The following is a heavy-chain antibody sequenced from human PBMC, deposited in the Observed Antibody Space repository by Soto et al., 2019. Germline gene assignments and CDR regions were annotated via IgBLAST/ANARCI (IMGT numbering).Heavy chain of an antibody. CDR2: IIPILGIA. CDR1: GGTFSSYT. Sequence: QVQLVQSGAEVKKPGSSVKVSCKASGGTFSSYTIRWVRQAPGQGLEWMGRIIPILGIANYAKKFKSRVKIPADKATDAANMELRSLRSEDAVVYYCAGADCGYVWGTSHGRAGTAAFDIWGQVRMVAVAS. CDR3: AGADCGYVWGTSHGRAGTAAFDI. D-gene: IGHD3-16*01. J-gene: IGHJ3*02. V-gene: IGHV1-69*02.